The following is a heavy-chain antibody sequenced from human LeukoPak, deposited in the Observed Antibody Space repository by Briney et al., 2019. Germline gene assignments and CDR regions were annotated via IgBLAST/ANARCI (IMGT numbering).Heavy chain of an antibody. CDR2: IYYSGST. J-gene: IGHJ4*02. CDR1: GGSISSYY. V-gene: IGHV4-59*12. D-gene: IGHD4-17*01. Sequence: SETLSLTCTVSGGSISSYYWSWIRQPPGKGLEWIGYIYYSGSTNYNPSLKSRLTISVDTSKNQFSLKLSSVTAADTAVYYCARVPTVTFFDYWGQGTLVTVSS. CDR3: ARVPTVTFFDY.